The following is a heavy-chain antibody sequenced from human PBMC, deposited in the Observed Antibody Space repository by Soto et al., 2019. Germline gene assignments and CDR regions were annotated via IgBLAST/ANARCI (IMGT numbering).Heavy chain of an antibody. CDR2: IIPIFGTA. Sequence: SVKVSCKASGGTFSSYAISWVRQAPGQGLEWMGGIIPIFGTANYAQKFQGRVTITADKSTSTAYMELSSLRSEDTAVYYCARVPPSSGWSYYFDYWGQGTLVTVSS. CDR3: ARVPPSSGWSYYFDY. J-gene: IGHJ4*02. D-gene: IGHD6-19*01. CDR1: GGTFSSYA. V-gene: IGHV1-69*06.